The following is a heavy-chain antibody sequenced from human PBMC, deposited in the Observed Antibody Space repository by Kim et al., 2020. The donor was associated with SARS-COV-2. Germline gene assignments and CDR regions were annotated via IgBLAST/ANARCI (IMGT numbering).Heavy chain of an antibody. CDR3: ARDRDRIDAFDI. Sequence: NYAQKCQGRVTITADESTSTAYMELSSLRSEDTALYYCARDRDRIDAFDIWGQGTMVTVSS. V-gene: IGHV1-69*01. J-gene: IGHJ3*02. D-gene: IGHD2-15*01.